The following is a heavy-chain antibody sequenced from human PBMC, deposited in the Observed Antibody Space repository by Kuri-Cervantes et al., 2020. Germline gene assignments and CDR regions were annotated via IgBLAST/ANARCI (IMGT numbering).Heavy chain of an antibody. CDR1: GYTLTELS. Sequence: ASVKVSCKVSGYTLTELSMHWVRQAPGKGLEWMGGFDPEDGETIYAQKFQGRVTMAEDTSTDTAYMELSSLRSEDTAVYYCARVLSRGSSLFFDYWGQGTLVTVSS. CDR2: FDPEDGET. V-gene: IGHV1-24*01. CDR3: ARVLSRGSSLFFDY. J-gene: IGHJ4*02. D-gene: IGHD6-13*01.